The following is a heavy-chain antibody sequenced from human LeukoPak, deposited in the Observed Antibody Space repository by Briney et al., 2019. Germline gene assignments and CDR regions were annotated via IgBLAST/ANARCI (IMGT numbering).Heavy chain of an antibody. CDR1: GGSISSYY. Sequence: PSETLCLTCTVSGGSISSYYWSWIRQPPGKGLEWSGYIYYSGSTNYNPSLKSRVTISVDASKTQFSLKLSSVTAADTAGYYFARSSGYENEQYFDYWGQGTLVTVSS. J-gene: IGHJ4*02. CDR2: IYYSGST. CDR3: ARSSGYENEQYFDY. V-gene: IGHV4-59*01. D-gene: IGHD5-12*01.